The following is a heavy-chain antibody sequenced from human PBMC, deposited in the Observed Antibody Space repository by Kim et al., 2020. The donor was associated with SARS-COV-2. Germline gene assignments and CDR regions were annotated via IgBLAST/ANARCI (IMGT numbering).Heavy chain of an antibody. CDR2: IYYSRST. D-gene: IGHD6-19*01. V-gene: IGHV4-59*01. CDR1: GGSISSYY. CDR3: ARVASSIAVAVAFDP. Sequence: SETLSLTCTVSGGSISSYYWSWIRQPPGKGLEWIGYIYYSRSTNYNPSLKSRVTISVDTSKNQFSLKLSSVTAADTAVYYCARVASSIAVAVAFDPWGQGTLVTVSS. J-gene: IGHJ5*02.